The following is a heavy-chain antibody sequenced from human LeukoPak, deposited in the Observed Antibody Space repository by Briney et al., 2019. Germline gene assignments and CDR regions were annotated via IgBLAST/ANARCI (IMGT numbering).Heavy chain of an antibody. J-gene: IGHJ4*02. V-gene: IGHV4-34*01. CDR1: GGSFSGYY. CDR3: ARGKRGYSSSWYDY. Sequence: SETLSLTCAVYGGSFSGYYWSWIRQPPGKGLEWIGEINHSGSSNYNPSLKSRVTISVDTSKNQFSLKLSSVTAADTAVYYCARGKRGYSSSWYDYWGQGTLVTVSS. CDR2: INHSGSS. D-gene: IGHD6-13*01.